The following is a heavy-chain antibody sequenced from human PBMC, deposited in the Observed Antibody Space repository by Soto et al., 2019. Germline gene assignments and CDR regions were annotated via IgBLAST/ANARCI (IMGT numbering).Heavy chain of an antibody. Sequence: SVKVSCKASGGTFSSYAISWVRQAPGQGLEWMGGIIPIFGTANYAQKFQGRVTITADESTSTAYMELSSLRSEDTAVYYCAREDCSGGSCYPLYGMDVWGQGTTVTVSS. V-gene: IGHV1-69*13. CDR1: GGTFSSYA. CDR3: AREDCSGGSCYPLYGMDV. D-gene: IGHD2-15*01. CDR2: IIPIFGTA. J-gene: IGHJ6*02.